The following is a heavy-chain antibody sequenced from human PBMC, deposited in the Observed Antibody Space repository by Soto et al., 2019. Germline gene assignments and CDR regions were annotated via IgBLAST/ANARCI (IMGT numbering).Heavy chain of an antibody. J-gene: IGHJ5*02. V-gene: IGHV4-30-2*01. Sequence: QSLTTHNAGDSCSISHSISIPIPQPPGEALQWIVFIYQSGVTSYNPSLASRVSISLDRSNSQCSLKLKSVTAADTAVYFCAGMPYTRGLRFDPWGPGTLVTVSP. CDR2: IYQSGVT. CDR1: GDSCSISHSI. CDR3: AGMPYTRGLRFDP. D-gene: IGHD6-19*01.